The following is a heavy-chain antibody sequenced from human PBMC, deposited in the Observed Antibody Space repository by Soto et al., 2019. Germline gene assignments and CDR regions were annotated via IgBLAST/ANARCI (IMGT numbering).Heavy chain of an antibody. J-gene: IGHJ4*02. Sequence: EVQLVQSGAEVKKPGESLKISCKASGYSFSSYWIDWVRQLPGKGLEWMGIIYPSGSDTRYSPSFRGQVIISADRSISTAYLQWSSLKASDTGTYYCARRVGSSWRYFDSWGQGTLVTVSS. CDR2: IYPSGSDT. V-gene: IGHV5-51*01. D-gene: IGHD6-13*01. CDR3: ARRVGSSWRYFDS. CDR1: GYSFSSYW.